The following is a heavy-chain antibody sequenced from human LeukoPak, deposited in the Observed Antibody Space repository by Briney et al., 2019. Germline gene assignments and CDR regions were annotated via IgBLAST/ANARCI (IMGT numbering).Heavy chain of an antibody. CDR1: GFTFSSYS. V-gene: IGHV3-21*01. D-gene: IGHD6-19*01. J-gene: IGHJ4*02. Sequence: GGSLRLSCAASGFTFSSYSMNWVRQAPGKGLEWVSSISSSSSYICYADSVKGRFTISRDNAKNSLYLQMNSLRAEDTAVYYCATWGSGWSFDYWGQGTLVTVSS. CDR2: ISSSSSYI. CDR3: ATWGSGWSFDY.